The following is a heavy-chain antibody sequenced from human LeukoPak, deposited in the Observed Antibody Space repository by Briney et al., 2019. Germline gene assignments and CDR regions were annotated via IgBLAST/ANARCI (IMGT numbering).Heavy chain of an antibody. J-gene: IGHJ6*02. Sequence: PGRSLRLSCAASGFTFSSYAMHWVRQAPGKGLEWVAVISYDGSNKYYADSVKGRFTISRDNSKNTLYLQMNSLRAEDTAVYYCARDGYGYYVWRYYYGMDVWGQGTTVTVSS. CDR3: ARDGYGYYVWRYYYGMDV. V-gene: IGHV3-30-3*01. CDR2: ISYDGSNK. D-gene: IGHD4-17*01. CDR1: GFTFSSYA.